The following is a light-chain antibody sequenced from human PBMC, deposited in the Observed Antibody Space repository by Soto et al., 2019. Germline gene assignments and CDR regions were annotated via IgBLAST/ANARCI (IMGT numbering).Light chain of an antibody. CDR2: SNN. CDR1: SANIGNNF. J-gene: IGLJ1*01. Sequence: QSALTQPPSASGTPGQRVTISCSGRSANIGNNFVCWYQQLPGTAPKLLIYSNNQRPSGVPDRFSGSKSGTSASLAISGLRSEDKGDYYCVSWDDSLSGLVFGTGTKVTVL. V-gene: IGLV1-47*02. CDR3: VSWDDSLSGLV.